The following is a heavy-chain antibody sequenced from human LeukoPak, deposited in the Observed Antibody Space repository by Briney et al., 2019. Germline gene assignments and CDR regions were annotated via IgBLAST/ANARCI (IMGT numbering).Heavy chain of an antibody. V-gene: IGHV1-69*05. CDR3: AREDSSGYYPYYFDY. D-gene: IGHD3-22*01. J-gene: IGHJ4*02. Sequence: SVKVSCQASGGTFSSYAISWVRQAPGQGLEWMGRIIPIFGTANYAQKFQGRVTITTDESTSTAYMELSSLRSEDTAVYYFAREDSSGYYPYYFDYWGQGTLVTVSS. CDR1: GGTFSSYA. CDR2: IIPIFGTA.